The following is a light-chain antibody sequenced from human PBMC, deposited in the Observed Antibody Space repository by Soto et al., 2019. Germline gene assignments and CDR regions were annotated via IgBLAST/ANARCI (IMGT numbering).Light chain of an antibody. CDR2: GAS. J-gene: IGKJ2*01. CDR1: QTVASN. Sequence: EIVMTQSPAILSVSPGERATLSCRASQTVASNLAWYQQKPGQAPRLLINGASTRATGVSARFSGSGSWTEFTITISSMQSEDFAVYYCQQYHNWPPQYTFGQGTKLQIK. CDR3: QQYHNWPPQYT. V-gene: IGKV3-15*01.